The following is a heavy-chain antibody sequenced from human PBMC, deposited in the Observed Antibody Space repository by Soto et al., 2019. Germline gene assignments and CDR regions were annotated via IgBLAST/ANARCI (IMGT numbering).Heavy chain of an antibody. CDR3: ARDTYYDFCSGYYGRRGYYFDY. CDR2: ISAYNGNT. Sequence: ASVKVSCKASGYTFTSYGISWVRQAPGQGLEWMGWISAYNGNTNYAQKLQGRVTMTTDTSTSTAYMELRSLRSDDTAVYYCARDTYYDFCSGYYGRRGYYFDYWGQGTLVTVSS. J-gene: IGHJ4*02. D-gene: IGHD3-3*01. V-gene: IGHV1-18*04. CDR1: GYTFTSYG.